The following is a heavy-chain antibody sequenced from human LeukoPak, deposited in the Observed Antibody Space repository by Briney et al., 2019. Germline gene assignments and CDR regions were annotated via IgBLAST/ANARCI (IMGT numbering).Heavy chain of an antibody. CDR2: ISSSSSYI. CDR3: ARVRGSGVIDY. D-gene: IGHD3-10*01. V-gene: IGHV3-21*01. CDR1: GFTFSSYS. J-gene: IGHJ4*02. Sequence: GGSLRLSCAASGFTFSSYSMNWVRQAPEKGLEWVSSISSSSSYIYYADSVKGRFTISRDSAKNSLYLQMNSLRAEDTAVYYCARVRGSGVIDYWGQGTLVTVSS.